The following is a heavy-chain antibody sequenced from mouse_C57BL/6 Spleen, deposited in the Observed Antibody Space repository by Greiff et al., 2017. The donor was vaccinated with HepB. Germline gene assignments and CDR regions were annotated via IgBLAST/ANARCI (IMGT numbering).Heavy chain of an antibody. V-gene: IGHV14-2*01. CDR1: GFNIKDYY. J-gene: IGHJ3*01. CDR3: ARSGNYEVWFAY. Sequence: EVQRVESGAELVKPGASVKLSSTASGFNIKDYYMHWVKQRTEQGLEWIGRIDPEDGETKYAPKFQGKAPITADTSSNTAYLQLSSLTSEDTAVYYCARSGNYEVWFAYWGQGTLVTVSA. D-gene: IGHD2-1*01. CDR2: IDPEDGET.